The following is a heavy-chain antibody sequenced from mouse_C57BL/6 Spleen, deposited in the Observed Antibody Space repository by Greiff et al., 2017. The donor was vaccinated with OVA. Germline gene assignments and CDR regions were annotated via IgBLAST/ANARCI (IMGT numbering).Heavy chain of an antibody. CDR1: GYTFTSYW. J-gene: IGHJ4*01. V-gene: IGHV1-50*01. D-gene: IGHD2-5*01. CDR3: ARSDSNYGTFYAMDY. CDR2: IDPSDSYT. Sequence: QVQLKQPGAELVKPGASVKLSCKASGYTFTSYWMQWVKQRPGQGLEWIGEIDPSDSYTNYNQKFKGKATLTVDTSSSTAYMQLSSLTSEDSAVYYCARSDSNYGTFYAMDYWGQGTSVTVSS.